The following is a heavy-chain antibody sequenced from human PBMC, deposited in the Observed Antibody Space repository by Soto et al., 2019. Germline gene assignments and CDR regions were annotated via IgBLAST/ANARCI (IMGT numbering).Heavy chain of an antibody. V-gene: IGHV1-69*13. CDR2: IIPIFGTA. D-gene: IGHD6-6*01. J-gene: IGHJ6*02. CDR1: GGTFSSYA. Sequence: SVKVSCKASGGTFSSYAISWARQAPGQGLEWMGGIIPIFGTANYAQKFQGRVTITADESTSTAYMELSSLRSEDTAVYYCARDRRSIAARTYYYYGMDVWGQGTTVTVSS. CDR3: ARDRRSIAARTYYYYGMDV.